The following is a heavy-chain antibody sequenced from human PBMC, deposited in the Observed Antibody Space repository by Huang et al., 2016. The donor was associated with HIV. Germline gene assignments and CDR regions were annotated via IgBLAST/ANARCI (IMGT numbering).Heavy chain of an antibody. CDR3: ARQVDGFRSHFDF. CDR1: GYGFSSYW. Sequence: EVLLVQSGAELKEPGESLKISCKASGYGFSSYWIGWVRQQPGKGLECMGIIDPRDSETQYSPAFDGQVTISADKSTRTAYLQWESLKAPDTAIYFWARQVDGFRSHFDFWGQGTLVSVSS. V-gene: IGHV5-51*01. J-gene: IGHJ4*02. CDR2: IDPRDSET. D-gene: IGHD5-18*01.